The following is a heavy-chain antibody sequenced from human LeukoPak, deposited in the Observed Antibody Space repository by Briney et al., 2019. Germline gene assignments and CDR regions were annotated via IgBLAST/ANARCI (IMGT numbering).Heavy chain of an antibody. Sequence: GGSLRLFCATSGFNFNTKWMTWVRQAPGKGLEWVANINQDGSEKYHGDSVKGRFIISRDNAKRSLFLEMSSLRAEDTAVYYCADPPSDFWGQGTLVAVSS. CDR3: ADPPSDF. V-gene: IGHV3-7*01. CDR2: INQDGSEK. CDR1: GFNFNTKW. J-gene: IGHJ4*02.